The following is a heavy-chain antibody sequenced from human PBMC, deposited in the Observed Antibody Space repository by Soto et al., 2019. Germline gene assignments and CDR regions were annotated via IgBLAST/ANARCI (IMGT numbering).Heavy chain of an antibody. D-gene: IGHD6-13*01. CDR2: IDPSDSYT. CDR3: ASTAAYYYYYGMDV. CDR1: GYSFTSYW. Sequence: GESLKISCKGSGYSFTSYWISWVRQMPGKGLEWMGRIDPSDSYTNYSPSFQGHVTISADKPISTAYLQWSSLKASDTAMYYCASTAAYYYYYGMDVWGQGTTVTVSS. J-gene: IGHJ6*02. V-gene: IGHV5-10-1*01.